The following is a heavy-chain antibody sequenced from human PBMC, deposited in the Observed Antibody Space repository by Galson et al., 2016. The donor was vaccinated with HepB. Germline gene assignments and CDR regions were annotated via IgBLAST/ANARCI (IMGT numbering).Heavy chain of an antibody. CDR3: ARGVPMFRGVRLGSVLDY. CDR2: LTFNGRNK. Sequence: SLRLSCAASGFTFSNYAMHWVRQAPGKGLEWVAALTFNGRNKYYADSVKGRFSIPRDNSKNTVYLQSNSLRAEDMAVYYCARGVPMFRGVRLGSVLDYWGQGTLVTVAS. CDR1: GFTFSNYA. D-gene: IGHD3-10*01. J-gene: IGHJ4*02. V-gene: IGHV3-30*04.